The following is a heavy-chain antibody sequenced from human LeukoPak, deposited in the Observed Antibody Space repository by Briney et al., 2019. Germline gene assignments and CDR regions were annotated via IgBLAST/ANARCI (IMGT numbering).Heavy chain of an antibody. Sequence: GGSLRLSCAASGFTFSSYAMHWVRQAPGKGLEWVAVISYDGSNKYYADSVKGRFTISRDNSKSTLYLQMNSLRAEDTALYYCAKDSEWELLRSFDYWGQGTLVTVSS. CDR3: AKDSEWELLRSFDY. CDR2: ISYDGSNK. CDR1: GFTFSSYA. D-gene: IGHD1-26*01. V-gene: IGHV3-30-3*01. J-gene: IGHJ4*02.